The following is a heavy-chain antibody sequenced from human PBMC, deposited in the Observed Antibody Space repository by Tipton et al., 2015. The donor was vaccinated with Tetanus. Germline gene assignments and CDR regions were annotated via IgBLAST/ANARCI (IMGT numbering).Heavy chain of an antibody. D-gene: IGHD5-18*01. CDR3: ARVRSSSYGYDYFDY. V-gene: IGHV3-72*01. Sequence: SLRLSCAASGFTFNDHYMDWVRQAPGKGLEWVGRHRNKANGYTTEYAASVKGRFTISREDSENSLYLQMNSLKSEDTAVYYCARVRSSSYGYDYFDYWGQGTLVTVSS. CDR2: HRNKANGYTT. J-gene: IGHJ4*02. CDR1: GFTFNDHY.